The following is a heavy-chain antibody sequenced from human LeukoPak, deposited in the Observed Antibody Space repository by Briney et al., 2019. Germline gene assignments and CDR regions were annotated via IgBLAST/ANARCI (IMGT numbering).Heavy chain of an antibody. CDR2: ISSSSSTI. CDR3: ARDLVGRGSGAFDI. J-gene: IGHJ3*02. CDR1: GFTFSSYS. Sequence: GGSLRLSCAASGFTFSSYSMDWVRQAPGKGLEWVSYISSSSSTIYYADSVKGRFTISRDNAKNSLYLQMNSLRVEDTAVYYCARDLVGRGSGAFDIWGQGTMVTVSS. V-gene: IGHV3-48*01. D-gene: IGHD2-15*01.